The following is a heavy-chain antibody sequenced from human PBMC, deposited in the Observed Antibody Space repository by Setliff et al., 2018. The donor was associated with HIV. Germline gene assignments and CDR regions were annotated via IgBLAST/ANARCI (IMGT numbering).Heavy chain of an antibody. D-gene: IGHD5-18*01. Sequence: ASVKVSCKASGYRFTHYYMHWVQQAPGKGLEWVGRINPEDHETVYAEKFQGRVTITADTSTGTAYMELSSLRSEDTAVYYCATGYTFGPRTDYHYYYIDVWGKGTTVTVSS. CDR3: ATGYTFGPRTDYHYYYIDV. J-gene: IGHJ6*03. CDR2: INPEDHET. V-gene: IGHV1-69-2*01. CDR1: GYRFTHYY.